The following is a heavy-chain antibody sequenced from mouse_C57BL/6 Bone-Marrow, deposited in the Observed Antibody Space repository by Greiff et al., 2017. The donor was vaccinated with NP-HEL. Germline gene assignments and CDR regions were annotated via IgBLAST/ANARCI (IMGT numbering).Heavy chain of an antibody. CDR2: SRNKANDYTT. J-gene: IGHJ4*01. CDR3: ARDPHPRAMDY. CDR1: GFTFSDFY. Sequence: EVQVVESGGGLVQSGRSLRLSCATSGFTFSDFYMEWVRQAPGKGLEWIAASRNKANDYTTEYSASVKGRFIVSRDTSQSILYLQMNALRAEDTAIYYCARDPHPRAMDYWGQGTSVTVSS. V-gene: IGHV7-1*01.